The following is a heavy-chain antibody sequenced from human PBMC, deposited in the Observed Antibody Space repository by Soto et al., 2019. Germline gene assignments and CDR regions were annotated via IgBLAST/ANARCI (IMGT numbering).Heavy chain of an antibody. D-gene: IGHD5-12*01. J-gene: IGHJ4*02. CDR3: AKGRGYSGYFNGETDS. Sequence: QVQLVESGGGVVQPGRSLRLSCAASGFTFSSYAVQWVRQAPGKGLEWVAIISYDGRDEDYADSVKGRFTISRDNSRSTLYLQVNSLRPEDTAVYYCAKGRGYSGYFNGETDSWGQGILVTVSS. CDR1: GFTFSSYA. CDR2: ISYDGRDE. V-gene: IGHV3-30*04.